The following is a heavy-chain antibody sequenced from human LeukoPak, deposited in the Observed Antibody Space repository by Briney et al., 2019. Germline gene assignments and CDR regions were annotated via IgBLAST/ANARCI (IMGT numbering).Heavy chain of an antibody. CDR2: IWYDGSNK. V-gene: IGHV3-33*01. CDR1: GFTFSSYG. CDR3: ARDPTRYDSSGYYYGPDYYYYYGMDV. Sequence: PGGSLRLSCAASGFTFSSYGMHWVRQAPGKGLEWVAVIWYDGSNKYYADSVKGRFTISRDNSKNTLYLQMNSLRAEDTAVYYCARDPTRYDSSGYYYGPDYYYYYGMDVWGQGTTVTVSS. D-gene: IGHD3-22*01. J-gene: IGHJ6*02.